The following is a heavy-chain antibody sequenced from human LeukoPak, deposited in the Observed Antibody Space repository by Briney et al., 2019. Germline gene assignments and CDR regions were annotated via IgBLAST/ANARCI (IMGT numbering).Heavy chain of an antibody. D-gene: IGHD2-2*01. CDR2: IYHTGST. CDR1: GGSITSTNW. CDR3: ARDSRVVPAAY. J-gene: IGHJ4*02. V-gene: IGHV4-4*02. Sequence: SETLSLTCAVSGGSITSTNWWGWVRQPPGKGLEWIGEIYHTGSTNYNYSPSLTNRVTILVDKSKNHFSLRLRSVTAADTAVYYCARDSRVVPAAYWGQGTLVTVSS.